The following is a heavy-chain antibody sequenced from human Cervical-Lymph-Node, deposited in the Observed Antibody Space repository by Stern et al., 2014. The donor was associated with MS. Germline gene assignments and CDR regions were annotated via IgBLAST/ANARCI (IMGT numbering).Heavy chain of an antibody. Sequence: EVQLVESGGGLVQPGGSLRLSCAASGFAFSTYSMNWVRQAPGKGLEWIAYIRTSTRIIYYAESVKGRFTISKDNTKNSLYLQMNNLRDEDTAVYYCARLLTHYNGMDVWGPGTTVTVSS. V-gene: IGHV3-48*02. CDR2: IRTSTRII. J-gene: IGHJ6*02. CDR1: GFAFSTYS. CDR3: ARLLTHYNGMDV. D-gene: IGHD2-15*01.